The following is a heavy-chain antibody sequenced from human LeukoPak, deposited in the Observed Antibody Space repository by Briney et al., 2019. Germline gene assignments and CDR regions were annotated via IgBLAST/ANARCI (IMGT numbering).Heavy chain of an antibody. D-gene: IGHD3-22*01. Sequence: SETLSLTCTVSGGSLSSYYWRWIRQPPGKGLGWIGYIYYSGSTNYNPSLKSRVTISVDTSKNQFSLKLSTVTAADTAVYYCAREADYYESSGLMDYGGQGTLVTVSS. CDR2: IYYSGST. J-gene: IGHJ4*02. CDR1: GGSLSSYY. CDR3: AREADYYESSGLMDY. V-gene: IGHV4-59*01.